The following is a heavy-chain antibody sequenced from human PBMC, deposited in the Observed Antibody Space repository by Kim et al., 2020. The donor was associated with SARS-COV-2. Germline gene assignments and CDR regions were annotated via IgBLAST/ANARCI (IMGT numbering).Heavy chain of an antibody. Sequence: GESLKISCKGSGYSFTSYWIGWVRQMPGKGLEWMGIIYPGDSDTRYSPSFQGQVTISADKSISTAYLQWSSLKASDTAMYYCARRTLGRDTAMANDAFDIWGQGTMVTVSS. D-gene: IGHD5-18*01. CDR1: GYSFTSYW. J-gene: IGHJ3*02. V-gene: IGHV5-51*01. CDR2: IYPGDSDT. CDR3: ARRTLGRDTAMANDAFDI.